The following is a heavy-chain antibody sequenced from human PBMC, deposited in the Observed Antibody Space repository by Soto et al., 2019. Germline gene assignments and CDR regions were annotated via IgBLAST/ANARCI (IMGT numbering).Heavy chain of an antibody. D-gene: IGHD3-10*01. J-gene: IGHJ6*02. V-gene: IGHV4-31*03. CDR3: ARDYYGAGSQYYYYGMEV. CDR1: GDSITSGGYY. CDR2: IYHSGGA. Sequence: SETLSLTCTVSGDSITSGGYYWSWLRQPPGKGLEWIGYIYHSGGASYNPSLRGRAVISIDTSKNQFSLRLNAVTAADTATYYCARDYYGAGSQYYYYGMEVWGQGATVTVSS.